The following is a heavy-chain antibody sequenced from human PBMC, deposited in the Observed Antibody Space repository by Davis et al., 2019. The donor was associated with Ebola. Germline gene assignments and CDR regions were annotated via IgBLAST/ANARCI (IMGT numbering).Heavy chain of an antibody. CDR3: TTGTTIFGVVTDY. J-gene: IGHJ4*02. V-gene: IGHV3-30*03. Sequence: GGSLRLSCAASGFTFSSYGMHWVRQAPGKGLEWVAVISYDGSNKYYADSVKGRFTISRDNSKNTLYLQMNSLRAEDTAVYYCTTGTTIFGVVTDYWGQGTLVTVSS. CDR1: GFTFSSYG. D-gene: IGHD3-3*01. CDR2: ISYDGSNK.